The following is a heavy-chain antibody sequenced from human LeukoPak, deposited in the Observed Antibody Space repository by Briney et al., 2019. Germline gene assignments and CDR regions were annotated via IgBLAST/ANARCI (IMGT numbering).Heavy chain of an antibody. D-gene: IGHD6-13*01. J-gene: IGHJ4*02. CDR2: IYPGDSDT. CDR1: GYSFPTYW. Sequence: GESLKISCKGSGYSFPTYWIGWVRQMPGKGLGWMGIIYPGDSDTRYSPSFQGKVTISADKSISTAYLQWSSLKASDSAMYYCARQSSSWYVDWGQGTLVTVSS. CDR3: ARQSSSWYVD. V-gene: IGHV5-51*01.